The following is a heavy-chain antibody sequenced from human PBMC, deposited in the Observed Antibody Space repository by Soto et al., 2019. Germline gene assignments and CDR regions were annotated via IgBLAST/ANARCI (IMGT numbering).Heavy chain of an antibody. Sequence: SETLSLTCTVSGGSISSGGYYWSWIRQHPXKGLEWIGYIYYSGSTYYNPSLKSRVTISVDTSKNQFSLKLSSVTAADTAVYYCARGLYYYDSSGYYYQVPDWFDPWGQGTLVTVSS. CDR2: IYYSGST. V-gene: IGHV4-31*03. D-gene: IGHD3-22*01. J-gene: IGHJ5*02. CDR1: GGSISSGGYY. CDR3: ARGLYYYDSSGYYYQVPDWFDP.